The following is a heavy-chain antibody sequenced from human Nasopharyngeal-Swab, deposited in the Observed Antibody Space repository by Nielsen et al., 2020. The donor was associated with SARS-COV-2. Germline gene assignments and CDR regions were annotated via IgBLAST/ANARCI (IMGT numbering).Heavy chain of an antibody. V-gene: IGHV3-23*01. Sequence: WIRQPPGKGLEWVSAISGSGGSTYYADSVKGRFTISRDNSKNTLYLQMNSLRAEDMAVYYCAKQRYCSSTSCYGGGFDYWGQGTLVTVSS. CDR2: ISGSGGST. CDR3: AKQRYCSSTSCYGGGFDY. D-gene: IGHD2-2*01. J-gene: IGHJ4*02.